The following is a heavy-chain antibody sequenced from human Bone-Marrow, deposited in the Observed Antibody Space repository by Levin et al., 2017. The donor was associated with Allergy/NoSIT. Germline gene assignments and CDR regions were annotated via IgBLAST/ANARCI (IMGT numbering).Heavy chain of an antibody. CDR2: ISSSSSYI. Sequence: PGGSLRLSCAASGFTFSSYSMNWVRQAPGKGLEWVSSISSSSSYIYYADSVKGRFTISRDNAKNSLYLQMNSLRAEDTAVNYCARVDGGNSGDYFDYWGQGTLVTVSA. J-gene: IGHJ4*02. D-gene: IGHD4-23*01. CDR1: GFTFSSYS. V-gene: IGHV3-21*01. CDR3: ARVDGGNSGDYFDY.